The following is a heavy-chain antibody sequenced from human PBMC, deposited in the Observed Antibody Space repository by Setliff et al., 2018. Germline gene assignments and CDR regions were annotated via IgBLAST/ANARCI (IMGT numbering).Heavy chain of an antibody. D-gene: IGHD3-3*01. J-gene: IGHJ5*02. Sequence: ASVKVSCKASGYTFTNYGISWVRQAPGQGLEWMGWISAYNGNTNYAQKLQGRVTMTTDTSTSTAYMELSSLRSEDTAVYYCARDTYIGDFWSGYYIRGRFDPWGQGTLVTVSS. V-gene: IGHV1-18*01. CDR2: ISAYNGNT. CDR3: ARDTYIGDFWSGYYIRGRFDP. CDR1: GYTFTNYG.